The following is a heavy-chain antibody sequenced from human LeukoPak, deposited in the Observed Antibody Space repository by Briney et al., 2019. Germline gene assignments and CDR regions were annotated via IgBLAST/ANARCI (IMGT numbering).Heavy chain of an antibody. V-gene: IGHV1-69*13. Sequence: SVKVSCKASRGTFSSYAISWVRQAPGQGLEWMGGIIPIFGTANYAQKFLGRVTITAGESTSTAYMELSSLRSEDTAVHYCARGPTAYYYDSSGYNPQYFDYWGQGTLVTVSS. D-gene: IGHD3-22*01. J-gene: IGHJ4*02. CDR1: RGTFSSYA. CDR3: ARGPTAYYYDSSGYNPQYFDY. CDR2: IIPIFGTA.